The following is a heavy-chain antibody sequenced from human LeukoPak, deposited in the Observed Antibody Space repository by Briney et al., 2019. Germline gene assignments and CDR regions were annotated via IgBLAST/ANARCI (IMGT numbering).Heavy chain of an antibody. CDR3: TRGYNSGWHDY. CDR2: IYNSGST. D-gene: IGHD6-19*01. CDR1: GASITSHY. V-gene: IGHV4-59*08. J-gene: IGHJ4*02. Sequence: SGTLSLTCSVSGASITSHYWSWIRQPPGKGPECIGYIYNSGSTNYNPSLKSRVTISLDTSKNQFSLRLSSVTAADTAVYYCTRGYNSGWHDYWGQGTLVTVSS.